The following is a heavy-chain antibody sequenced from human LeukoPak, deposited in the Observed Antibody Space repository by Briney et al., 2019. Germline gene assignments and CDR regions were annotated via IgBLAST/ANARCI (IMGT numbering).Heavy chain of an antibody. CDR2: IYYSGST. V-gene: IGHV4-59*01. D-gene: IGHD2-15*01. CDR3: ARVVKRIDPDAFDI. Sequence: EPSETLSLTCTVSGGSISSYHWSWIRQPPGKGLEWIGYIYYSGSTKYNPSLKSRVTISVDTSKNQFSLKLSSVTAADTAMYYCARVVKRIDPDAFDIWGQGTMVTVSS. CDR1: GGSISSYH. J-gene: IGHJ3*02.